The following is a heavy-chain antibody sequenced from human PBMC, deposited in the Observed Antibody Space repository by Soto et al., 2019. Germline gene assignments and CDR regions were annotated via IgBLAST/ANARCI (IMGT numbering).Heavy chain of an antibody. J-gene: IGHJ4*02. CDR2: IYYSGST. CDR3: ARGVPGTY. D-gene: IGHD1-1*01. Sequence: QVQLQESGPXLVKPSQXXXXTCTVSGGSISXXXXXXXXXXXPPGKGLEWIGYIYYSGSTYYNPSHKSRVTISVDTSKNQFSLKLSSVTAADTAVYYCARGVPGTYWGQGTLVTVSS. CDR1: GGSISXXXXX. V-gene: IGHV4-31*03.